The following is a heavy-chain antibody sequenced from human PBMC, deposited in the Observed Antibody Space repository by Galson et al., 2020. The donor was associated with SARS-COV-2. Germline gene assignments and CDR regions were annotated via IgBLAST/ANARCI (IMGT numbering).Heavy chain of an antibody. CDR3: ARDKSGWRPNNWFDP. D-gene: IGHD6-19*01. CDR2: IYSGGST. Sequence: GESLKISCAASGFTVSSNHMSWVRQAPGKGLEWVSVIYSGGSTYYADSVKGRFTISRDNSKNTLYLQMNSLRAEDTAVYYCARDKSGWRPNNWFDPWGQGTLVTVSS. J-gene: IGHJ5*02. V-gene: IGHV3-66*02. CDR1: GFTVSSNH.